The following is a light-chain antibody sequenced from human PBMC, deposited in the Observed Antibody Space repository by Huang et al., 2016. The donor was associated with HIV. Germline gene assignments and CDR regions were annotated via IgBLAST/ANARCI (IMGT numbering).Light chain of an antibody. CDR1: QSVSSN. CDR2: GAS. CDR3: QQYNNWPRT. Sequence: EIVMRQSPATLSASPGVRATLACTASQSVSSNLAWYQQKPGQAPRLLIYGASTRATGIPARFSGSGSGSDFTLTISSLQSEDFAVYYCQQYNNWPRTFGQGTKVEI. V-gene: IGKV3-15*01. J-gene: IGKJ1*01.